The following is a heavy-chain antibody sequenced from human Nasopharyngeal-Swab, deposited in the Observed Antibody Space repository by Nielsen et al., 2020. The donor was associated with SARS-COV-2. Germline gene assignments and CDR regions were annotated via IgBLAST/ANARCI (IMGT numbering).Heavy chain of an antibody. CDR3: ARDRPGRMDV. J-gene: IGHJ6*02. D-gene: IGHD6-6*01. Sequence: GESLKISCAASGFTFSSYWMSWVRQAPGKGLEWVANIKQDGSEKYYVDSVKGRFTISRDNAKNSLYLQMNSLRADDTAVYYCARDRPGRMDVWGQGTMVTVSS. CDR2: IKQDGSEK. CDR1: GFTFSSYW. V-gene: IGHV3-7*01.